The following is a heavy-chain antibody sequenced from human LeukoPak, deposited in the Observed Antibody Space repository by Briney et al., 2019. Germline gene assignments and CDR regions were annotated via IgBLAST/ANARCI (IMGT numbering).Heavy chain of an antibody. Sequence: PGGSLRLSCAASGFTFSTYSMHWVRQAPGKGLEWVSSIRSGSTYINYADSVRGRFTISRDDAKNSLYLQMNSLRAEDTAVYYCARDGIFDYWGQGTLVTVSS. CDR1: GFTFSTYS. J-gene: IGHJ4*02. CDR3: ARDGIFDY. CDR2: IRSGSTYI. V-gene: IGHV3-21*01.